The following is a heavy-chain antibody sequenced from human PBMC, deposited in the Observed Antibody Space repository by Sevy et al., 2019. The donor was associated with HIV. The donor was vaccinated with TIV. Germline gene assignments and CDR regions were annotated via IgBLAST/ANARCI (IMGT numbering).Heavy chain of an antibody. CDR3: ARTYYYDSSGPSRAFDI. D-gene: IGHD3-22*01. CDR2: INPNSGGT. CDR1: GYTVTGYY. J-gene: IGHJ3*02. Sequence: ASVKVSCKASGYTVTGYYMHWVRQAPGQGLEWMGRINPNSGGTNYAQKFQGRVTMTRDTSISTAYMELSRLRSDDTAVYYCARTYYYDSSGPSRAFDIWGQGTMVTVSS. V-gene: IGHV1-2*06.